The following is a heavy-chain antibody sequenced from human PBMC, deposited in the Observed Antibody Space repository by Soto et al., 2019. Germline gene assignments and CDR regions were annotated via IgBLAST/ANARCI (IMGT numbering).Heavy chain of an antibody. J-gene: IGHJ4*02. V-gene: IGHV1-18*01. CDR1: GYTFTSYA. CDR3: ASSGPPAGY. D-gene: IGHD3-10*01. CDR2: ISAYNGNT. Sequence: QVQLVQSGAEVKKPGASVKVSCKASGYTFTSYAISWVRQAPGQGLEWMGWISAYNGNTNCAQKLQGRVTMTAATSTTTAYMRLRSLRSDDTAVYYCASSGPPAGYWGKGTLVTVSS.